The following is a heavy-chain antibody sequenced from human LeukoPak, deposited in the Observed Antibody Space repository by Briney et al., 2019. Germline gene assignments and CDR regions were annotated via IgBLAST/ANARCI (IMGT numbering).Heavy chain of an antibody. V-gene: IGHV3-64*01. CDR2: ISSNGGST. CDR3: AKDFYHYDSSGHDY. D-gene: IGHD3-22*01. J-gene: IGHJ4*02. Sequence: GGSLRLSCAAAGFTFSSYAMNWVRQAPGKGLEYVSAISSNGGSTYYANSVKGRFTISRDNAKNSLYLQMNSLRDEDTALYYCAKDFYHYDSSGHDYWGQGTLVTVSS. CDR1: GFTFSSYA.